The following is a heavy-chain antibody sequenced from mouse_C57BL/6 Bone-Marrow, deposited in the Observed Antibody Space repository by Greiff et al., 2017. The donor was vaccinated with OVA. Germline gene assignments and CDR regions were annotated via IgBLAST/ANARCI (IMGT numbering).Heavy chain of an antibody. D-gene: IGHD3-1*01. V-gene: IGHV5-12*01. J-gene: IGHJ3*02. CDR1: GFTFSDYY. CDR3: SRSFFPSG. CDR2: ISNGGGST. Sequence: DVQLVESGGGLVQPGGSLKLSCAASGFTFSDYYMYWVRQTPEKRLEWVAYISNGGGSTYYPDTVKGRFTISRDNAKNTLYLQMSRLKSEDTAMYYCSRSFFPSGWGQGTLVTVSA.